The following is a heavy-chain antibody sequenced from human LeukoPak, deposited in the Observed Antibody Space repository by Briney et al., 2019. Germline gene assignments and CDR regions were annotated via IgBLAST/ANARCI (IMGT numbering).Heavy chain of an antibody. CDR2: IYSGGSM. J-gene: IGHJ4*02. V-gene: IGHV3-66*02. CDR1: GFTVSSNY. Sequence: PGGSLRLSCAASGFTVSSNYMSWVRQAPGKGLEWVSVIYSGGSMYYADSVKGRFTISRDNSKNTLYLQMNSLRAEDTAVYYCARDDSGYDVSQNDYWGQGTLVTVSS. D-gene: IGHD5-12*01. CDR3: ARDDSGYDVSQNDY.